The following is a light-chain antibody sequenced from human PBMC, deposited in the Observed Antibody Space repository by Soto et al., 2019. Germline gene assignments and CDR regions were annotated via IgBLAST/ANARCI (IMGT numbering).Light chain of an antibody. V-gene: IGLV1-40*01. Sequence: QSVLTQPPSVSGAPGQRVTLSCTGSSSNIGAGYEVHWYQQIPGTAPKVLIYSNTHRPSGVPDRFSGSKSGTSASLAITDLQAEDEADYYCQSYDNSLSGFYVFGTGTKVTV. J-gene: IGLJ1*01. CDR2: SNT. CDR3: QSYDNSLSGFYV. CDR1: SSNIGAGYE.